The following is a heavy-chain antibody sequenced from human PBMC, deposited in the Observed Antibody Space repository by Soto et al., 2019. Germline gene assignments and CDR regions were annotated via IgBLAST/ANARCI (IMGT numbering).Heavy chain of an antibody. CDR3: ARRTYYDILTGSYYYYAMDV. V-gene: IGHV1-3*01. Sequence: ASVKVSCKASGYTFTSYGMNWVRQAPGRGLEWMGWINPGNGNTKYSQKFQGRVIIENSNNTLYLHMNNLRAEDTAVYYCARRTYYDILTGSYYYYAMDVWGQGTTVTVSS. CDR1: GYTFTSYG. CDR2: INPGNGNT. D-gene: IGHD3-9*01. J-gene: IGHJ6*02.